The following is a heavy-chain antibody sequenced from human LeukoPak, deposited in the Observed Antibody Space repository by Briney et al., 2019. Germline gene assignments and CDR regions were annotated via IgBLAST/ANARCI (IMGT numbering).Heavy chain of an antibody. J-gene: IGHJ5*02. CDR3: ARERDSSSVGWFDP. Sequence: SETLSLTCTVSGYSISSGYYWGWIRQPPGKGLEWIGSIYHSGRTYYNPSLKSRVTISVATSKNQFSLKLSSVTAADTAVYYCARERDSSSVGWFDPWGQGTLVTVSS. CDR1: GYSISSGYY. CDR2: IYHSGRT. D-gene: IGHD6-13*01. V-gene: IGHV4-38-2*02.